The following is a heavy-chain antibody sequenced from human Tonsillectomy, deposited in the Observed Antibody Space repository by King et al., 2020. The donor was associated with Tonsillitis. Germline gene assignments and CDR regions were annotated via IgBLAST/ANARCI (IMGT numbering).Heavy chain of an antibody. Sequence: QLVQSGAEVKKPGASVKVSCKASGYTFTSFGISWVRLAPGQGLECMGWISAYDGNTNFAQKLQGRVTMTTDSSTSTAYMELRSLRSDDTAVYYCARDPGYSSGWYLDYWGQGTLVTVSS. J-gene: IGHJ4*02. CDR3: ARDPGYSSGWYLDY. V-gene: IGHV1-18*01. CDR2: ISAYDGNT. CDR1: GYTFTSFG. D-gene: IGHD6-19*01.